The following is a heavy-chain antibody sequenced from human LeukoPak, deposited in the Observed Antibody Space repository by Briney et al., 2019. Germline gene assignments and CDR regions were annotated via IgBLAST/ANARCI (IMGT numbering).Heavy chain of an antibody. D-gene: IGHD5-24*01. V-gene: IGHV3-23*01. CDR1: GFTFSSHG. CDR2: ISPNGVIT. J-gene: IGHJ4*02. Sequence: PGGSLRLSCAASGFTFSSHGMNWVRQAAGKGLEWVSGISPNGVITYYADSVKGRFTISRDNSKGTVYLQMNSLRPEDTAVYYCAKDDAWLQYGNWGRGTLVTVSS. CDR3: AKDDAWLQYGN.